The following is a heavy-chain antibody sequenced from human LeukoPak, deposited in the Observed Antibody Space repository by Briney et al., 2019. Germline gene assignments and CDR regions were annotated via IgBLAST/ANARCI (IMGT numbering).Heavy chain of an antibody. Sequence: GGSLRLSCAASGFTFSSYGMHWVRQAPGKGLEWVAVIWYDGSNKYYADSVKGRFTISRDNSKNTLYLQMNSLRAEDTAVYYCTRGSGWLFDYWGQGTLLTVSS. CDR2: IWYDGSNK. V-gene: IGHV3-33*01. D-gene: IGHD6-19*01. CDR1: GFTFSSYG. J-gene: IGHJ4*02. CDR3: TRGSGWLFDY.